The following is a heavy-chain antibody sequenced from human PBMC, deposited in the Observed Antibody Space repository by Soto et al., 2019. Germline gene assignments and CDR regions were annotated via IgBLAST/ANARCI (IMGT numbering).Heavy chain of an antibody. V-gene: IGHV5-51*01. D-gene: IGHD3-22*01. CDR3: ARQAYYYDSSGYYPFDY. Sequence: PGESLKISCKGSGYSFTSYWIGWVRQMPGKGLEWMGIIYPGDSDTRYSPSFQGQVTISADESISTAYLQWSSLKASDTAMYYCARQAYYYDSSGYYPFDYWGQGTLVTVSS. CDR2: IYPGDSDT. CDR1: GYSFTSYW. J-gene: IGHJ4*02.